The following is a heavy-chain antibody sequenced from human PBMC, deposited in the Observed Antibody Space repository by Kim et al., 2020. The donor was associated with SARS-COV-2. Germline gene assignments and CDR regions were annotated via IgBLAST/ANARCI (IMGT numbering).Heavy chain of an antibody. CDR2: ISGSGSSI. J-gene: IGHJ4*02. V-gene: IGHV3-11*01. CDR1: GFSFSDYY. D-gene: IGHD3-16*01. Sequence: GGSLRLSCAXSGFSFSDYYMSWIRQAPGKGLEWVSFISGSGSSIYYADSVKGRFTISRDNAKNSLYLQMDSLRAEDTAVYYCARFWDSRVSPFDYWGQGTLVTVSS. CDR3: ARFWDSRVSPFDY.